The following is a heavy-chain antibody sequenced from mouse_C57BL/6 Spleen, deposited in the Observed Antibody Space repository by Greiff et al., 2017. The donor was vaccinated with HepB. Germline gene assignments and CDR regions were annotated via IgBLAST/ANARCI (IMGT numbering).Heavy chain of an antibody. CDR3: AREGGYDGYPSWFAY. CDR1: GYSFTGYF. Sequence: EVQLQQSGPELVKPGDSVKISCKASGYSFTGYFMNWVMQSHGKSLEWIGRINPYNGDTFYNQKFKGKATLTVDKSSSTAHMELRSLTSEDSAVYYCAREGGYDGYPSWFAYWGQGTLVTVSA. CDR2: INPYNGDT. D-gene: IGHD2-3*01. J-gene: IGHJ3*01. V-gene: IGHV1-20*01.